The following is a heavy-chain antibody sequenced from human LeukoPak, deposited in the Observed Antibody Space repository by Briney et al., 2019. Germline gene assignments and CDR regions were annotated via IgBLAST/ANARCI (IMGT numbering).Heavy chain of an antibody. CDR1: GGTISSGDYY. CDR3: ARGYYDFWSGYSTHGMDV. V-gene: IGHV4-30-4*01. D-gene: IGHD3-3*01. J-gene: IGHJ6*02. CDR2: IYYSGST. Sequence: SETLSLTCTVSGGTISSGDYYWSWIRQPPGKGLEWIGYIYYSGSTYYNPSLKSRVTISVDTSKNQFSLKLSSVTAADTAVYYCARGYYDFWSGYSTHGMDVWGQGTTVTVSS.